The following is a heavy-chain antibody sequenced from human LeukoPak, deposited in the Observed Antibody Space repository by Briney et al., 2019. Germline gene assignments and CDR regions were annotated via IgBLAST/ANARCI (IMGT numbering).Heavy chain of an antibody. CDR1: GFTVSSNY. CDR2: IYSGGST. Sequence: GGSLRLSCAASGFTVSSNYMSWVRQAPGKGLEWASVIYSGGSTYHADSVKGRFSISRDNSKNTVYLQMNGLRVEDTAVYYCARLVTGTTVINSGWFDPWGRGTLVTVSS. J-gene: IGHJ5*02. V-gene: IGHV3-66*04. D-gene: IGHD4-23*01. CDR3: ARLVTGTTVINSGWFDP.